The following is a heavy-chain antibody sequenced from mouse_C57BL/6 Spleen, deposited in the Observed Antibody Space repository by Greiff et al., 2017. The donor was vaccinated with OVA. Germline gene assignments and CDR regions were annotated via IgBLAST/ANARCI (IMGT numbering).Heavy chain of an antibody. D-gene: IGHD2-3*01. Sequence: QVQLQQSGPELVKPGASVKISCKASGYSFTSYYIHWVKQRPGQGLEWIGWIYPGSGNTKYNEKFKGKATLTADTSSSTAYMQLSSLTSEDSAVYYCADGYPAWFAYWGQGTLVTVSA. V-gene: IGHV1-66*01. CDR3: ADGYPAWFAY. CDR2: IYPGSGNT. J-gene: IGHJ3*01. CDR1: GYSFTSYY.